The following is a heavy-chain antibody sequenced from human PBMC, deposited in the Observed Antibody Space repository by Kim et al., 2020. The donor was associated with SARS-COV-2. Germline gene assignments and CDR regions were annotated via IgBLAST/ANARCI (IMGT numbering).Heavy chain of an antibody. V-gene: IGHV3-23*01. Sequence: GGSLRLSCAASGFTFSSYAMSWVRQAPGKGLEWVSAISGSGGSTYYADSVKGRFTISRDNSKNTLYLQMNSLRAEDTAVYYCAKDYYDSSGYIYYYGMDVWDQGTTVTVSS. CDR3: AKDYYDSSGYIYYYGMDV. CDR2: ISGSGGST. D-gene: IGHD3-22*01. CDR1: GFTFSSYA. J-gene: IGHJ6*02.